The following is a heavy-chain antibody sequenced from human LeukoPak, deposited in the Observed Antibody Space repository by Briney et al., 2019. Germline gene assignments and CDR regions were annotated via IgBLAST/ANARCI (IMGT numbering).Heavy chain of an antibody. CDR2: MNPNSGNT. V-gene: IGHV1-8*01. CDR1: GFTFTSYD. J-gene: IGHJ6*03. Sequence: ASVKVSCKASGFTFTSYDINWVRQATGQGLEWMGWMNPNSGNTGYAQKFQGRVTMTKNTSITTAYMELSSLRSEDTAVYYCARALSWTTNSYYYMDVWGKGTTVTVSS. CDR3: ARALSWTTNSYYYMDV. D-gene: IGHD3/OR15-3a*01.